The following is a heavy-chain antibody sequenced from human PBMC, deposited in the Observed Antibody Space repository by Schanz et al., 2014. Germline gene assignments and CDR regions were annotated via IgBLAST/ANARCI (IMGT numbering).Heavy chain of an antibody. J-gene: IGHJ4*02. CDR1: GYTFTSYG. D-gene: IGHD2-21*01. Sequence: QVQLVQSGTQVKKPGASVKVSCKASGYTFTSYGISWVRQAPGQGLEWMGWISPYNGNTNYAQKLQGRVTMTADTSTSTAYMDLRSLRSDDTAVYYCARDRLECGAECYSVEVFEIWGQGTLVIVSS. CDR3: ARDRLECGAECYSVEVFEI. CDR2: ISPYNGNT. V-gene: IGHV1-18*01.